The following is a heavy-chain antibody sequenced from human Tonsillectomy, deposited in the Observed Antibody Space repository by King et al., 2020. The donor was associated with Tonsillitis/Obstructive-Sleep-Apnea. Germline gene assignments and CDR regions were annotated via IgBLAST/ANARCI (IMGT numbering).Heavy chain of an antibody. V-gene: IGHV4-59*01. J-gene: IGHJ2*01. CDR2: IYSSGST. D-gene: IGHD6-19*01. CDR1: GGSISSYY. CDR3: ARGGGEAVAGPDWYCEI. Sequence: QLQESGPGLVKPSETLSLTCTVSGGSISSYYWSWIRQPPGKGLEWIGYIYSSGSTNYNPSLKSRVTISVDTSKNQFSLKLTSVTAPDTAVYYCARGGGEAVAGPDWYCEIWGRGTLGTVSS.